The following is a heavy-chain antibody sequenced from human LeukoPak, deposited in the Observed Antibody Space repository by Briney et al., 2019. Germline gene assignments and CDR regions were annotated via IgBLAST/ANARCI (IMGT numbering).Heavy chain of an antibody. CDR3: ATEVEFYGNGFYGDY. V-gene: IGHV3-64*04. D-gene: IGHD2/OR15-2a*01. CDR2: ISSNGDST. Sequence: GGSLRLSCSASGFTFSSSPMHWVRQAPGEGLEYVSAISSNGDSTYYADSVKGRFTISRDNAKNSLYLQMNSLRVEDTAVYYCATEVEFYGNGFYGDYWGPGTLVTVSS. J-gene: IGHJ4*02. CDR1: GFTFSSSP.